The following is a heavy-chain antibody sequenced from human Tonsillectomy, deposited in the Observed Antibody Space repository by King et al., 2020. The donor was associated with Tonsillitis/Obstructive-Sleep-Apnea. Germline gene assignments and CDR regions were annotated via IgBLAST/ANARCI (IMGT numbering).Heavy chain of an antibody. CDR1: GFRFSIYA. Sequence: VQLVESGGGLVQPGGSLRLSCAASGFRFSIYAMNWVRQAPGKGLAWVAAITGSGDTTLYADSVKGRFTISRDNSKHKLDLQMNSLRAEDTAVYYCAKEDVVMVGPIYYYSMDVWGTGTTVTVSS. D-gene: IGHD2-15*01. CDR3: AKEDVVMVGPIYYYSMDV. CDR2: ITGSGDTT. J-gene: IGHJ6*03. V-gene: IGHV3-23*04.